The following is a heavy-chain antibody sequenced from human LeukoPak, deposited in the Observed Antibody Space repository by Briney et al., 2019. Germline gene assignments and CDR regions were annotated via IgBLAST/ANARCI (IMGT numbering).Heavy chain of an antibody. CDR1: GFTFSSYG. CDR2: IRYDGSNK. D-gene: IGHD3-16*01. Sequence: GGSLRLSCAASGFTFSSYGMHWVRQAPGKGLEWVAFIRYDGSNKYYADSVKGRFTISRDNSKNTLSLQMNSLRPEDTAVYYCARWGSTPGDYWGQGTLVTVSS. J-gene: IGHJ4*02. V-gene: IGHV3-30*02. CDR3: ARWGSTPGDY.